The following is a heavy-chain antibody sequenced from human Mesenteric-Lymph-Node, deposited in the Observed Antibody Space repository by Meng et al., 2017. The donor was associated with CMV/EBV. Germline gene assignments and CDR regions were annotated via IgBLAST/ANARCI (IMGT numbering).Heavy chain of an antibody. CDR3: ASNVWFDP. J-gene: IGHJ5*02. V-gene: IGHV4-34*01. CDR1: GGSFSGYY. Sequence: SETLSLTCAVYGGSFSGYYWNWVRQSPGKGLEWIGEIKYTGSTNYNPSLKSRVTISVDTSKNQFSLKLSSVTAADTAVYYCASNVWFDPWGQGTLVTVSS. CDR2: IKYTGST.